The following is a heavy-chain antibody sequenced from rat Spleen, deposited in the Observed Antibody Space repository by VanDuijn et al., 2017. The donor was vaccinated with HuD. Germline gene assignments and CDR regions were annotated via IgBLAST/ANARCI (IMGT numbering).Heavy chain of an antibody. CDR2: INKDSSTI. V-gene: IGHV4-2*01. CDR1: GFNFNDYW. CDR3: VREELGVDY. J-gene: IGHJ2*01. D-gene: IGHD3-6*01. Sequence: EVRLVESGGGLVQPGRSLKLSCAASGFNFNDYWMGWVRQAPGKGLEWIGEINKDSSTIKYSPSLRDKFTISRDNAQNTLYLQMSKLGSEDTAIYYCVREELGVDYWGQGVMVTVSS.